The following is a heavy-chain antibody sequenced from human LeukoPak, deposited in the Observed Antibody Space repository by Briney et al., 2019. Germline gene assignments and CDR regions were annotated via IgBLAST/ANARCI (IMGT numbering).Heavy chain of an antibody. D-gene: IGHD4-17*01. CDR3: ARVAYGDYYFDY. CDR1: GGSIGSYY. V-gene: IGHV4-4*07. CDR2: IYFTGST. J-gene: IGHJ4*02. Sequence: SETLSLTCTVSGGSIGSYYWSWIRQPAGKGLEWIGRIYFTGSTNYNPSVKSRVTMSIDTSKNQFSLKLSSVTAADTAVYYCARVAYGDYYFDYWGQGTLVTVSS.